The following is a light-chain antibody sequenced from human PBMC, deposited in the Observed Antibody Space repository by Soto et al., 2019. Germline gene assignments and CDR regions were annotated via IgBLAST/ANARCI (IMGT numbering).Light chain of an antibody. Sequence: QSVLTQPPSASGTPGQRVTISCSGSSSNIGSNYVYWYQQLPGTAPKLLIYRNNQRPSGVPDRFSGSKSGTSASLAISGLRSEDEADYYSEAWDDSLSDNHVFGTVTKVTVL. CDR3: EAWDDSLSDNHV. CDR1: SSNIGSNY. CDR2: RNN. J-gene: IGLJ1*01. V-gene: IGLV1-47*01.